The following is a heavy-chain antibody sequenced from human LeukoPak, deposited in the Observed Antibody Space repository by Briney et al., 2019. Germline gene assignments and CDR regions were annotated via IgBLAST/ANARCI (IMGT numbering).Heavy chain of an antibody. J-gene: IGHJ3*02. CDR3: ARKGVEMATTAAFDI. CDR2: INHSGST. CDR1: GGSFSGYY. D-gene: IGHD5-24*01. V-gene: IGHV4-34*01. Sequence: PSETLSLTCAVYGGSFSGYYWSWIRQPPGKGLEWIGEINHSGSTNYNPSLKSRVTISVDTSKNQFSLKLSSVTAADTAVYYCARKGVEMATTAAFDIWGQGTMVTVSS.